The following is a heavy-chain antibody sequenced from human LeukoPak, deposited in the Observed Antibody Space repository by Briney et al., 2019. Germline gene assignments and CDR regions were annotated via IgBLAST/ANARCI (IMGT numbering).Heavy chain of an antibody. D-gene: IGHD5-24*01. CDR3: ARVRDGYNDAYDI. CDR2: SSGYNGNT. CDR1: GYTFTSHG. J-gene: IGHJ3*02. V-gene: IGHV1-18*01. Sequence: GASVKVSCKASGYTFTSHGISWVRQAPGQGPEWMGWSSGYNGNTNYAQKFQGRVIMTRDTSTSTVYMELSSLKSEDTAVYYCARVRDGYNDAYDIWGQGTMVTVSS.